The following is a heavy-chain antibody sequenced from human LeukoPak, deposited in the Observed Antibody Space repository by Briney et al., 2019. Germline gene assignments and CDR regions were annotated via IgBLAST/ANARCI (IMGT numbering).Heavy chain of an antibody. V-gene: IGHV1-46*01. J-gene: IGHJ6*03. D-gene: IGHD3-3*01. Sequence: GASVKVSCKASGYTFISYYMHWVRQAPGQGLEWMGLINPSGGSTNYAQNFQGRVTMTRDTSISTAYMELSSLRSEDMAVYYCARARYETRIWPKSRYDYYHYMDVWGKGTTVTVSS. CDR2: INPSGGST. CDR3: ARARYETRIWPKSRYDYYHYMDV. CDR1: GYTFISYY.